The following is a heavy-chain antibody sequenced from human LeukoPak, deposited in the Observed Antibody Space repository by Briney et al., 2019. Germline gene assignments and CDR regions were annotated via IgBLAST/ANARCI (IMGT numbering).Heavy chain of an antibody. CDR2: IYYSGST. J-gene: IGHJ5*02. CDR1: GGSISSGDYY. CDR3: ARGSHDFWSGDRIYWFDP. D-gene: IGHD3-3*01. V-gene: IGHV4-30-4*08. Sequence: SETLSLTCTVSGGSISSGDYYWSWSRQPPGKGLEWIGYIYYSGSTYYNPSLKSRVTISVDTSKNQFSLKLSSVTAADTAVYYCARGSHDFWSGDRIYWFDPWGQGTLVTVSS.